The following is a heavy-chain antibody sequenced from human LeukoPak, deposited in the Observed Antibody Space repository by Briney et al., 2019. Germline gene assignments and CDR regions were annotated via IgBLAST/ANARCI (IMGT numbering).Heavy chain of an antibody. CDR3: ARTPTVWGSYRYTSDY. Sequence: SQTLSLTCTVSGGSISSGDYYWSWIRQPPGKGLEWIRYIYYSGSTYYNPSLKSRVTISVDTSKNQFSLKLSSVTAADTAVYYCARTPTVWGSYRYTSDYWGQGTLVTVSS. V-gene: IGHV4-30-4*08. J-gene: IGHJ4*02. CDR1: GGSISSGDYY. D-gene: IGHD3-16*02. CDR2: IYYSGST.